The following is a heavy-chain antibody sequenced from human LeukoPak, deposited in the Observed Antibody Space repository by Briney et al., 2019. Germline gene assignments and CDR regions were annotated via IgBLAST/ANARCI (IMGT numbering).Heavy chain of an antibody. D-gene: IGHD6-6*01. CDR3: ARDLASSIAARLPFDY. V-gene: IGHV1-2*02. CDR2: INPNSGGT. J-gene: IGHJ4*02. Sequence: ASVKVSCKASGYTFTGYYMHWVRQAPGQGLEWMGWINPNSGGTNYAQKFQGRVTMTRDTSISTAYMELSRLRSDDTAVYYCARDLASSIAARLPFDYWGQGTLVTVSS. CDR1: GYTFTGYY.